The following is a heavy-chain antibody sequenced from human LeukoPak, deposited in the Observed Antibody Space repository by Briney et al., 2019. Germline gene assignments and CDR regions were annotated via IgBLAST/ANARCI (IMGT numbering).Heavy chain of an antibody. CDR2: TSSSGRTI. CDR1: GFTFSSYW. V-gene: IGHV3-48*04. CDR3: ARATRGVASNFDY. D-gene: IGHD2-15*01. J-gene: IGHJ4*02. Sequence: GGSLRLSCAASGFTFSSYWMSWVRQAPGKGLEWVSYTSSSGRTIYYADSVRGRFTISRDNAKNSVYLQMNRLRAEDTAVYYCARATRGVASNFDYWGQGTLVTVSS.